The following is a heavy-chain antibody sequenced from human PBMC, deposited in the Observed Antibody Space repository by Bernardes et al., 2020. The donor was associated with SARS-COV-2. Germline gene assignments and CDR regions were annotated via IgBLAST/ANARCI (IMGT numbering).Heavy chain of an antibody. J-gene: IGHJ4*02. CDR2: ISGSGGST. CDR1: GFTFSNYA. CDR3: ARAKSRDGFNPKDH. D-gene: IGHD2-2*01. V-gene: IGHV3-23*01. Sequence: GGSLRLSCAASGFTFSNYAMTWVRQAPGKGLEWVSAISGSGGSTYYADSVTGRFTISRDNAKDTLYLQMNSLRDEDTAVYYCARAKSRDGFNPKDHWGQGTLVTVSS.